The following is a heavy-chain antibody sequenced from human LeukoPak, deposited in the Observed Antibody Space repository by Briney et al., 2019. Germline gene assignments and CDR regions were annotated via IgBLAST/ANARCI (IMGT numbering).Heavy chain of an antibody. V-gene: IGHV4-34*01. Sequence: PSETLSLTCAVYGGSFSGYYWSWIRQPPGKGLEWLGEINHSGSTNYNPSLKSRVTISVDTSKNQFSLKLSSVTAADTAVYYCARTGYSSGWRGTDYWGQGTLVTVSS. D-gene: IGHD6-19*01. CDR3: ARTGYSSGWRGTDY. CDR2: INHSGST. CDR1: GGSFSGYY. J-gene: IGHJ4*02.